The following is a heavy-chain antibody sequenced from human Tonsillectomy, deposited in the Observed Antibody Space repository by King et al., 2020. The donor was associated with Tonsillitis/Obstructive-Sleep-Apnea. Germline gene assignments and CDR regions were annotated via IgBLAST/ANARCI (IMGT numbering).Heavy chain of an antibody. CDR3: AKVAGPTYYYMDV. J-gene: IGHJ6*03. D-gene: IGHD6-13*01. Sequence: VQLVESGGGLVQPGRSLRLSCAASGFTFDDYAMHWVRQAPGKGLEWVSGISWNSGSISYADSVKGRFTISRDNAKNSLYLQMNSLRAEDTALYYCAKVAGPTYYYMDVWGKGTTVTVSS. V-gene: IGHV3-9*01. CDR1: GFTFDDYA. CDR2: ISWNSGSI.